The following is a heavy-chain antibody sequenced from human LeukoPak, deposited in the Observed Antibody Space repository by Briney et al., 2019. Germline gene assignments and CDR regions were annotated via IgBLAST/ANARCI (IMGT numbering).Heavy chain of an antibody. J-gene: IGHJ4*02. CDR2: ISYDGSNK. CDR3: ARDIGSRVSISVFDY. CDR1: GFTFSSYA. V-gene: IGHV3-30-3*01. D-gene: IGHD3-16*02. Sequence: GRSLRLSCAASGFTFSSYAMHWVRQAPGKGLEWVAVISYDGSNKYYADSVKGRFTISRDNSKNTLYLQMNSLRAEDTAVYYCARDIGSRVSISVFDYWGQGTLVTVSS.